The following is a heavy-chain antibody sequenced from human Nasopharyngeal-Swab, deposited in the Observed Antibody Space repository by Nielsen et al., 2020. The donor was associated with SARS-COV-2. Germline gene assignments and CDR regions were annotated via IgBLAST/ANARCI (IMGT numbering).Heavy chain of an antibody. D-gene: IGHD6-13*01. CDR3: AAEATGTDAFDI. J-gene: IGHJ3*02. Sequence: GESLKLSCASSGFTVSSNYMSWVRQAPGKGLEWFSVIYSGGSTYYADSVKGRFTISRHNSKNTLYLQMNSLRAEDTAVYYCAAEATGTDAFDIWGQGTMVTVSS. CDR2: IYSGGST. CDR1: GFTVSSNY. V-gene: IGHV3-53*04.